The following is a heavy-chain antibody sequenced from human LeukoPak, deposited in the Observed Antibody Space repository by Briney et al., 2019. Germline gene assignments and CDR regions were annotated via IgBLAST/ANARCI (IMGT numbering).Heavy chain of an antibody. J-gene: IGHJ4*02. CDR2: INHSGST. Sequence: SETLSLTCAVSGYSISSGYYWGWIRPPPGKGLEWIGEINHSGSTNYNPSLKRRVTISVDTSKNQFSLKLSSVTAADTAVYYCARLVGSLGFDYWGQGTLVTVSS. D-gene: IGHD3-10*01. CDR1: GYSISSGYY. CDR3: ARLVGSLGFDY. V-gene: IGHV4-38-2*01.